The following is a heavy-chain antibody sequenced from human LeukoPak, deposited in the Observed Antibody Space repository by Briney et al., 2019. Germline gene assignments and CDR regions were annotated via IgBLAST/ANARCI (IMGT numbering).Heavy chain of an antibody. J-gene: IGHJ4*02. V-gene: IGHV3-64D*09. CDR1: GFTFSSYA. D-gene: IGHD6-19*01. CDR3: VKDPIPYSSGWPTFDD. CDR2: ISSNGGST. Sequence: GGSLRLSCSASGFTFSSYAMHWVRQAPGKGLEYVSAISSNGGSTYYADSVKGRFTISRDNSKNTLYLQMSSLRAEDTAVYYCVKDPIPYSSGWPTFDDWGQGTLVTVSS.